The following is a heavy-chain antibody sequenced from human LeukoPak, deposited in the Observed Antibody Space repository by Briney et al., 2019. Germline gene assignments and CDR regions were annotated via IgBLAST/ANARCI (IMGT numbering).Heavy chain of an antibody. CDR2: INPNSGGT. V-gene: IGHV1-2*02. D-gene: IGHD2-15*01. J-gene: IGHJ6*03. CDR3: ARNVVVVAAGYHYYMDV. CDR1: GYTFTGYY. Sequence: ASVKVSCKASGYTFTGYYMHWVRQAPGQGLEWMGWINPNSGGTNYAQKFQGRVTMTRDTSISTAYMELSRLRSDDTAVYYCARNVVVVAAGYHYYMDVWGKGTTVTVSS.